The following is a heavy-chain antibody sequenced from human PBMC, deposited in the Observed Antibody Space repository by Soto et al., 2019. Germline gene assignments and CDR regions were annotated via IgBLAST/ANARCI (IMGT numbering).Heavy chain of an antibody. CDR2: IYPGDSET. J-gene: IGHJ1*01. CDR1: GYSFTSNL. Sequence: LKISCKGSGYSFTSNLIGWVRQMPGKGLEWMGLIYPGDSETRYSPSFQGQVTISADKSISTAYLQWSSLKASDTAMYFCARHDGGISGTRFQHWGQGTLVTVSS. D-gene: IGHD1-20*01. CDR3: ARHDGGISGTRFQH. V-gene: IGHV5-51*01.